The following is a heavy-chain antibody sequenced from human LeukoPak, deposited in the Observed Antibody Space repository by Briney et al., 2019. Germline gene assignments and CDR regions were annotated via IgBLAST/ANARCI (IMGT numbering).Heavy chain of an antibody. Sequence: ASVKVSCKASGYTFTSYAMHWVRQAPGQRLEWMGWINAGNGNTKYSQKFQGRVTITRDTSASTAYMELSSLRSEDTAVYYCARSLYYYGSGSFIDYWGQGTLVTVSS. D-gene: IGHD3-10*01. CDR2: INAGNGNT. CDR1: GYTFTSYA. CDR3: ARSLYYYGSGSFIDY. J-gene: IGHJ4*02. V-gene: IGHV1-3*01.